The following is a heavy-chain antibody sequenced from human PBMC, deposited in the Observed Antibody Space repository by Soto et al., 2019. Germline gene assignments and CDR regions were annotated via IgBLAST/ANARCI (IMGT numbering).Heavy chain of an antibody. Sequence: GSLRLSCAASGSTFSSYSMNWVRQAPGKGLEWVSSISSSSSYIYYADSVKGRFTISRDNAKNSLYLQMNSLRAEDTAVYYCARDLAITIFGVVISEAFDIWGQGTMVTVSS. CDR2: ISSSSSYI. CDR3: ARDLAITIFGVVISEAFDI. V-gene: IGHV3-21*01. D-gene: IGHD3-3*01. J-gene: IGHJ3*02. CDR1: GSTFSSYS.